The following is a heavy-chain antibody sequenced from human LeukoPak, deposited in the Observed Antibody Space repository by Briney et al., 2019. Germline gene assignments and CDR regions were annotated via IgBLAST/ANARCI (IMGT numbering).Heavy chain of an antibody. V-gene: IGHV3-53*01. D-gene: IGHD2-21*01. CDR2: IYSGGST. J-gene: IGHJ6*02. CDR3: ASVIGAGYYYGMDV. Sequence: PGGSLRLSCAASGFTVSSDYMSCVRQAPGKGLEWVSVIYSGGSTYYADSVKGRFTISRDNSKNTLYLQMNSLRAEDTAVYYCASVIGAGYYYGMDVWGQGTTVTVS. CDR1: GFTVSSDY.